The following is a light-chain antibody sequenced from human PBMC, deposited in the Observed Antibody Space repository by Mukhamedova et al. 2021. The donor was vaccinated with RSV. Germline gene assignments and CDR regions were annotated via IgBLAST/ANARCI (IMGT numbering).Light chain of an antibody. V-gene: IGLV2-14*01. CDR1: SSDVGAYTS. CDR3: SSYASTSTPYV. Sequence: TGTSSDVGAYTSVSWYRHHPGEAPELILYAVSNRPSGVSNRFSGSKSGNTASLTISGLQPEDEADYFCSSYASTSTPYVFGTGTK. J-gene: IGLJ1*01. CDR2: AVS.